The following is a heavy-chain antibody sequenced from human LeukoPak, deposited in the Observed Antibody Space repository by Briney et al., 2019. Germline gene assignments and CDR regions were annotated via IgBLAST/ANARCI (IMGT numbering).Heavy chain of an antibody. CDR1: GYTFTGYY. CDR3: ARDFPTSIAAAGTDY. J-gene: IGHJ4*02. CDR2: INPNSGGT. D-gene: IGHD6-13*01. Sequence: GASVKVSCKASGYTFTGYYMHWVRQAPGQGLEWMGRINPNSGGTNYAQKFQGRVTMTRDTSTSTAYMELSRLRSDDTAVYYCARDFPTSIAAAGTDYWGQGTLVTVSS. V-gene: IGHV1-2*06.